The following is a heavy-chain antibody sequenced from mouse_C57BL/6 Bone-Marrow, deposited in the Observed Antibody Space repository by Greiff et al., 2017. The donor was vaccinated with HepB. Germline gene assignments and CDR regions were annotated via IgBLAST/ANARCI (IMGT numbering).Heavy chain of an antibody. Sequence: QVQLQQPGAELVRPGPSVKLSCKASGYTFTSYWMHWVKQRPGQGLEWIGVIDPSDSYTNYNQKFKGKATLTVDTSSSTAYMQLSSLTSEDSAVYYCASKGDYYGSSYWYFDVWAQGPRSPSPQ. D-gene: IGHD1-1*01. CDR1: GYTFTSYW. J-gene: IGHJ1*03. V-gene: IGHV1-59*01. CDR2: IDPSDSYT. CDR3: ASKGDYYGSSYWYFDV.